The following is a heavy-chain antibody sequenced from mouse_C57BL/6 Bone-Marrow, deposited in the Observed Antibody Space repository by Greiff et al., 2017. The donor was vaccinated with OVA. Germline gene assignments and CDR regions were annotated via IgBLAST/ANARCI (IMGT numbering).Heavy chain of an antibody. D-gene: IGHD1-1*02. CDR1: GYSITSGYY. Sequence: EVQLQESGPGLVKPSQSLSLTCSVTGYSITSGYYWNWIRQFPGNKLEWMGYISYDGSNNYNPSLKNRISITRDTSKKQFFLKLNSVTTEDTATDYCARDPYGNFDYWGQGTTRTVSS. CDR2: ISYDGSN. V-gene: IGHV3-6*01. CDR3: ARDPYGNFDY. J-gene: IGHJ2*01.